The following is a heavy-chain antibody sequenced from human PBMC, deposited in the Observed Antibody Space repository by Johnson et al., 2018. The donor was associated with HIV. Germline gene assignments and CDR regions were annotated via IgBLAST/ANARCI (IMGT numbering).Heavy chain of an antibody. CDR2: ISSSGSPL. CDR1: GFTFSDYF. V-gene: IGHV3-11*01. Sequence: QMQLVESGGGLVKPGGSLRLSCAGSGFTFSDYFMSYIRQAPGKGLAWISYISSSGSPLYYADSVKGRFTLSRDNAKNSLFLQMHSLRVEDTAIYYCARVGYQLHDAFDLWGQGTMVTVSS. J-gene: IGHJ3*01. D-gene: IGHD2-2*01. CDR3: ARVGYQLHDAFDL.